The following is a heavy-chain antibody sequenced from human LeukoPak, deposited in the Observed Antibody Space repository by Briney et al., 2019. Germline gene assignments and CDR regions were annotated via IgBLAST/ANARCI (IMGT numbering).Heavy chain of an antibody. D-gene: IGHD2-2*01. CDR1: GYTFTSYA. Sequence: EASVKVSCKASGYTFTSYAMHWVRQAPGQRLEWMGWINAGNGNTKYSQKFQGRVTITRDTSASTAYMELSSLRSEDTAVYYCARSGRTGCSSTSCYYYGMDVWGKGTTVTVSS. J-gene: IGHJ6*04. CDR3: ARSGRTGCSSTSCYYYGMDV. V-gene: IGHV1-3*01. CDR2: INAGNGNT.